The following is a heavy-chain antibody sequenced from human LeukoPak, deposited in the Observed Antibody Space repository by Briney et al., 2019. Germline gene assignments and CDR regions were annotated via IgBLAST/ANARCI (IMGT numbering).Heavy chain of an antibody. CDR3: ARPLGQLEDDAFDI. J-gene: IGHJ3*02. V-gene: IGHV1-69*11. CDR1: GGTFSSYA. D-gene: IGHD1-1*01. Sequence: ASVKVSCKASGGTFSSYAISWVRQAPGQGLEWMGRIIPILGTANYAQKFQGRVTITTDESTSTAYMELSSLRTEDTAVYYCARPLGQLEDDAFDIWGQGTMVTVSS. CDR2: IIPILGTA.